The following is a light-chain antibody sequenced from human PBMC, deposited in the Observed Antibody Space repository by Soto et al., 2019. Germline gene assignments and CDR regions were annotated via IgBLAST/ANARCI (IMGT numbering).Light chain of an antibody. CDR1: QSVRTN. CDR3: QQYNDWPRT. V-gene: IGKV3D-15*01. CDR2: EAS. J-gene: IGKJ1*01. Sequence: EIVLTQSPATLSVSPGERATLSCRASQSVRTNFAWYQQRPGLAPRLLIYEASTRATGVPARFSGGGSETGFTLPISSVQSEDSAAYYCQQYNDWPRTFGQGTKVDFK.